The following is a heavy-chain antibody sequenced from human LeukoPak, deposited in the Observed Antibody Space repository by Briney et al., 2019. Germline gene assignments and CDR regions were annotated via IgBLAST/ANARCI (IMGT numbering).Heavy chain of an antibody. CDR2: INPNSGGT. V-gene: IGHV1-2*04. J-gene: IGHJ4*02. CDR1: GYTFTGYY. CDR3: AGGGAVAGTWYYFDY. Sequence: ASVKVSCKASGYTFTGYYMHWVRQAPGQGLEWMGWINPNSGGTNYAQKFQGWVTMTRDTSISTAYMELSRLRSDDTAVYYCAGGGAVAGTWYYFDYWGQGTLVTVSS. D-gene: IGHD6-19*01.